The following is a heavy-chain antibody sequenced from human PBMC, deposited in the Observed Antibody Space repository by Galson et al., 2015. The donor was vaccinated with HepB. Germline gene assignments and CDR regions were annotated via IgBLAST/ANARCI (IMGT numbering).Heavy chain of an antibody. J-gene: IGHJ4*02. Sequence: SLRLSCAASGFTFSSYSMNWVRQAPGKGLEWVSSISSSSSYIYYADSVKGRFTISRDNAKNSLYLQMNSLRAEDTAVYYCARDRRWELLDFDYWGQGTLVTVSS. D-gene: IGHD1-26*01. CDR2: ISSSSSYI. CDR3: ARDRRWELLDFDY. CDR1: GFTFSSYS. V-gene: IGHV3-21*01.